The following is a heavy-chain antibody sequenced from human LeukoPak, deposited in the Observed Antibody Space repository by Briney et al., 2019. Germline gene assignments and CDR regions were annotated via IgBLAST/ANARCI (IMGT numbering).Heavy chain of an antibody. Sequence: GESLKISCKASGYSFTTHWIGLVRQKPGKGLEWMGIIYPDDSDTRYSPSFQGQANISADQSSNTTYLQWSSLKASDTAIYYCARPRREVAALDYWGQGTLVTVSS. D-gene: IGHD6-6*01. V-gene: IGHV5-51*01. CDR2: IYPDDSDT. CDR1: GYSFTTHW. J-gene: IGHJ4*02. CDR3: ARPRREVAALDY.